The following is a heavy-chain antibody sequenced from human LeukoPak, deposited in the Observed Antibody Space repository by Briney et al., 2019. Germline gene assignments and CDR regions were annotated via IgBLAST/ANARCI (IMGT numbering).Heavy chain of an antibody. CDR3: ARDHEYYYDSSGYYYYGMDV. Sequence: SQTLSLTCTVSGGSVSSGSYYWSWIRQPAGKGLEWIGRIYTSGSTNYNPSLKSRVTMSVDTSKNQFSLKLSSVTAADTAVYYCARDHEYYYDSSGYYYYGMDVWGQGTTVTVSS. J-gene: IGHJ6*02. CDR1: GGSVSSGSYY. V-gene: IGHV4-61*02. CDR2: IYTSGST. D-gene: IGHD3-22*01.